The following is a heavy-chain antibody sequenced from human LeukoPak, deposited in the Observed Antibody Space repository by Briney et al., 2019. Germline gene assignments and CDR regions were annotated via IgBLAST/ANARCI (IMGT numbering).Heavy chain of an antibody. Sequence: SETLPLTCTVSGGSISTSYWSWIRQPPGKGLEWIAYIYYSGSTNYNPSLKSRVTISIDTSKNQFSLKLNSVTAADTAVYYCARHVNWKYYFDYWGQGTLVTVSS. CDR3: ARHVNWKYYFDY. D-gene: IGHD1-1*01. CDR2: IYYSGST. CDR1: GGSISTSY. J-gene: IGHJ4*02. V-gene: IGHV4-59*08.